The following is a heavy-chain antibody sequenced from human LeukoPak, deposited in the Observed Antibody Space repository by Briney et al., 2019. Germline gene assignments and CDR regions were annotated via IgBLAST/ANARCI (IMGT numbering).Heavy chain of an antibody. CDR1: GYTLTELS. Sequence: ASVKVSCKVSGYTLTELSMHWVRQAPGKGLEWMGGFDPEDGETIYAQKFQGRVTMTEDTSTDTAYMELSSLRSEDTAVYYCATPPYDNDAFDIWGQGTMVTVSS. D-gene: IGHD3-22*01. V-gene: IGHV1-24*01. CDR2: FDPEDGET. J-gene: IGHJ3*02. CDR3: ATPPYDNDAFDI.